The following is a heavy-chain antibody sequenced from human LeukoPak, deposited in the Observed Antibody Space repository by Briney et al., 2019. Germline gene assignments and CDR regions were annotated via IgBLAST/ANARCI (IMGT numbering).Heavy chain of an antibody. CDR3: ARGSDTAAGLY. Sequence: PSETLSLTCAVYGGSFSGYYRSWIRQPPGKGLEWIGEINHSGSTNYNPSLKSRVSISVDSSKNQFSLKVSSVTAADTAVYYCARGSDTAAGLYWGQGTLVTVSS. CDR2: INHSGST. J-gene: IGHJ4*02. D-gene: IGHD6-13*01. V-gene: IGHV4-34*01. CDR1: GGSFSGYY.